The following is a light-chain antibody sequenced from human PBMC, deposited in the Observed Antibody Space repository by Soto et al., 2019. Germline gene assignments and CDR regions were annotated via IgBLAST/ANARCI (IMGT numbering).Light chain of an antibody. CDR1: QTVTSSY. J-gene: IGKJ1*01. CDR2: GAS. V-gene: IGKV3-20*01. CDR3: QQYGSSPT. Sequence: EVVVTQSPGTLSFSPGERATLSCRASQTVTSSYLAWYQQKPGQAPRLLIYGASSRATGIPDRFRGSGSGTDFALTISRLEPEDFAVYSCQQYGSSPTFGQGTKVDIK.